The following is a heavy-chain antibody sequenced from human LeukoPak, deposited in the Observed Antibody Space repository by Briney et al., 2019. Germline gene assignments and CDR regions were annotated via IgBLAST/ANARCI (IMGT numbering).Heavy chain of an antibody. CDR1: GFTFSSYG. D-gene: IGHD1-26*01. CDR2: ISYDGSNK. CDR3: AKKEGGFDH. Sequence: GRSLRLSCAASGFTFSSYGMHWVRQAPGKGLEWVAVISYDGSNKYYADSVKGRFTISRDNSKNTLYLLMNSLRAEDTAVYYCAKKEGGFDHWGQGALVTVSS. V-gene: IGHV3-30*18. J-gene: IGHJ4*02.